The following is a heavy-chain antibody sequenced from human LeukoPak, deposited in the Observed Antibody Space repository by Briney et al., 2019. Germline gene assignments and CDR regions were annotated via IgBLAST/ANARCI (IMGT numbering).Heavy chain of an antibody. Sequence: GGSLRLSCAVSGFTVSGDYMSWVRQAPGKGLEWVSVIYADFDSTDYADSVKGRFTISRDNSKNTLYLHMNSLRLEDTATYFCARALNRHIGPFEYWGQGALVTVSS. J-gene: IGHJ4*02. CDR2: IYADFDST. V-gene: IGHV3-53*01. CDR1: GFTVSGDY. CDR3: ARALNRHIGPFEY.